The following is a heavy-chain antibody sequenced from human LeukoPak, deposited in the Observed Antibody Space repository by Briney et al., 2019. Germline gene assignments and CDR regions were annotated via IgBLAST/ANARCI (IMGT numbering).Heavy chain of an antibody. CDR3: AKASAMIVVVSKYFDY. CDR2: INSDGSST. CDR1: GFTFSSYW. J-gene: IGHJ4*02. Sequence: GGSLRLSCAASGFTFSSYWMHWVRQAPGKGLVWFSRINSDGSSTTYADSVKGRFTIPRDNSKNTLYLQMNSLRAEDTAVYYCAKASAMIVVVSKYFDYWGQGTLVTVSS. D-gene: IGHD3-22*01. V-gene: IGHV3-74*01.